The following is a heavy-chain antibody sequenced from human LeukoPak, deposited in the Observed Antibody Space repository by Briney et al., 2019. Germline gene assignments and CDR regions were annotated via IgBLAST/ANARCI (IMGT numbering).Heavy chain of an antibody. CDR2: INPSGGST. CDR3: ARLSGSYSNFDY. V-gene: IGHV1-46*01. D-gene: IGHD1-26*01. J-gene: IGHJ4*02. Sequence: GASVKVSCKASGYTFTSYDINWVRQATGQGLEWMGIINPSGGSTSYAQKFQGRVTMTRDTSTSTVYMELSSLRSEDTAVYYCARLSGSYSNFDYWGQGTLVTVSS. CDR1: GYTFTSYD.